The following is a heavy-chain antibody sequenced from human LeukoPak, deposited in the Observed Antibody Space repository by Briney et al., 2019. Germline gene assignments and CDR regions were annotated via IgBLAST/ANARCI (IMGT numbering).Heavy chain of an antibody. J-gene: IGHJ4*02. Sequence: GGSLRLSCAASGFTFSSSSMHWVRQAPGKGLEWLALILSDGSNEYYADSVKGRFTIFRDNSKNTLCLQMHSLRAEDTALYYCARDQGYTYGHSFDYWGQGTLVTVSS. CDR1: GFTFSSSS. CDR3: ARDQGYTYGHSFDY. CDR2: ILSDGSNE. V-gene: IGHV3-30-3*01. D-gene: IGHD5-18*01.